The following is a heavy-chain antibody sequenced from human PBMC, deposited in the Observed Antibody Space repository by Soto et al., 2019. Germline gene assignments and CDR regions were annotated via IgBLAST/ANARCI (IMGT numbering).Heavy chain of an antibody. J-gene: IGHJ4*02. CDR2: IIPIFGTA. V-gene: IGHV1-69*13. CDR3: ARDRGIAGARYFDY. CDR1: GVTFSSYA. D-gene: IGHD1-26*01. Sequence: ASVQVSCKASGVTFSSYAISWVRQAPGQGLEWMGVIIPIFGTANYAQKFQGRVTITADESTSTAYMELSSLRSEDTAVYYCARDRGIAGARYFDYWGQGTLVTVPS.